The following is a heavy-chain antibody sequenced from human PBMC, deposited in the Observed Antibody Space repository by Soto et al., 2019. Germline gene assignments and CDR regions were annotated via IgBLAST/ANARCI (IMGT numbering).Heavy chain of an antibody. Sequence: EVQLLESGGGLVQPGGSLRLSCAASGFTFSTFDMTWVRQPPGKGLEWVSLIRGSSGSTYYADSVKGRFTFSKDISKNTLYLQMNSLRAEDTALYFCVKGAWLDYWGQGNMVTVSS. CDR2: IRGSSGST. V-gene: IGHV3-23*01. CDR1: GFTFSTFD. CDR3: VKGAWLDY. J-gene: IGHJ4*02.